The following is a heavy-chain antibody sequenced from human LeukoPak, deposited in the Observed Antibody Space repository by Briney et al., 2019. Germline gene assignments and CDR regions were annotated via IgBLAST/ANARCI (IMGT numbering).Heavy chain of an antibody. D-gene: IGHD3-22*01. J-gene: IGHJ3*02. CDR2: INHSGST. Sequence: SETLSLTCTVSGRSISSSSYYWGWIRQPPGKGLEWIGEINHSGSTNYNPSLKSRVTISVDTSKNQLSLKLSSVTAADTAVYYCARSLYYEGAFDIWGQGTMVTVSS. CDR3: ARSLYYEGAFDI. CDR1: GRSISSSSYY. V-gene: IGHV4-39*07.